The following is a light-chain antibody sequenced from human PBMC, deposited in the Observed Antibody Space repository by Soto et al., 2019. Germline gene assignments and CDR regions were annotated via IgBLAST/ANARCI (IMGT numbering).Light chain of an antibody. CDR1: SSDIGTYNL. J-gene: IGLJ3*02. Sequence: QSALTQPASVSGSPGQSITISCTGTSSDIGTYNLVSWYQHHPGNAPKLMIYEATKRPSGVSSRFSCSKSGNTASLTISGLQTEDEADYYCCSYAGGSTLVFGGGTQLTVL. CDR3: CSYAGGSTLV. V-gene: IGLV2-23*01. CDR2: EAT.